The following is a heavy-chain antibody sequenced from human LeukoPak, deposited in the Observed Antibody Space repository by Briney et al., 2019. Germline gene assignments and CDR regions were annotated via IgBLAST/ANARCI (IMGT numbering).Heavy chain of an antibody. V-gene: IGHV1-2*02. CDR1: GYTFTGYY. Sequence: RASVKVSCKASGYTFTGYYMHWVRQAPGQGLEWMGWINPNSGGTNYAQKFQGRVTMTRDTSISTAYMELSRLRSDDTAVYYCASGEYGSGSYYYTSNWFDPWGQGTLVTVSS. J-gene: IGHJ5*02. CDR3: ASGEYGSGSYYYTSNWFDP. CDR2: INPNSGGT. D-gene: IGHD3-10*01.